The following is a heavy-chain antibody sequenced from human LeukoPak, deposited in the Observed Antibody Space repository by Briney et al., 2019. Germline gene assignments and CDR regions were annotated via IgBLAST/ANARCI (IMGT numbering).Heavy chain of an antibody. CDR2: ITDDGAST. J-gene: IGHJ4*02. V-gene: IGHV3-21*06. CDR1: GFFFSGSS. D-gene: IGHD1-26*01. Sequence: GGSLRLSCEASGFFFSGSSMNWVRQAPGQGLEWVSSITDDGASTYYADSVKGRFTISRDNSKNTLLLFMDSLRIDDTGLYLCTREGGVGAADAGFWGQGTLVAVSS. CDR3: TREGGVGAADAGF.